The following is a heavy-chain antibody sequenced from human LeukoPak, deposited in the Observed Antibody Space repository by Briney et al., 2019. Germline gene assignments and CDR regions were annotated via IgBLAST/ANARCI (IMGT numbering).Heavy chain of an antibody. CDR3: ARGMGYGSGTDFDY. Sequence: GGSLRLSCAASEFTFSSYSMNWVRQAPGKGLEWVSSISSSSSYMYYADSVKGRFTISRDNAKNSLYLQMNSLRAEDTAVYYCARGMGYGSGTDFDYWGQGTLVTVSP. V-gene: IGHV3-21*04. J-gene: IGHJ4*02. CDR2: ISSSSSYM. D-gene: IGHD3-10*01. CDR1: EFTFSSYS.